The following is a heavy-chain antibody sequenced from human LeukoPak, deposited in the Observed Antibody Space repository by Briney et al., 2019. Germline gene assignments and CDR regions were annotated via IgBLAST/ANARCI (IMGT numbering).Heavy chain of an antibody. D-gene: IGHD4-23*01. Sequence: ASVKVSCKASEYTFTSYDINWVRQATGQGLEWMGWMNPSSGSTGYAQMFQGRVTMTRDTSISTAYMELSSLRSEDTAVYFCARSNYGGKRWFDPWGQGTLVIVSS. CDR2: MNPSSGST. V-gene: IGHV1-8*01. CDR3: ARSNYGGKRWFDP. J-gene: IGHJ5*02. CDR1: EYTFTSYD.